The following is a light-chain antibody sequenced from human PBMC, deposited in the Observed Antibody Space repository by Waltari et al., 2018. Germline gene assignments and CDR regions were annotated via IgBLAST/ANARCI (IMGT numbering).Light chain of an antibody. Sequence: DIQMTQFPSSLSASVGDRVTITCRASQDIKRDLVWYQQRPGEAPKRLIYRTSNLQNGVPSRFSGSGSGTEFTLTVNSLQPDDSATYYCLQSNTYPLTFGGGTKVEIK. V-gene: IGKV1-17*01. CDR2: RTS. CDR3: LQSNTYPLT. J-gene: IGKJ4*01. CDR1: QDIKRD.